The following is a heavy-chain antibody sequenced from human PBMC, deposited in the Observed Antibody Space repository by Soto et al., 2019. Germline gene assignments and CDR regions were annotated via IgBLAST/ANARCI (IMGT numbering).Heavy chain of an antibody. Sequence: ASVKVSCKASGHTFTSYAMHWVRQAPGQRLEWVGWINAGNGNTKYSQKFQGRVTITRDTSASTAYMELSSLRSEDTAVYYCARSIVVVTALDYWGQGTLVTVSS. CDR1: GHTFTSYA. D-gene: IGHD2-21*02. J-gene: IGHJ4*02. V-gene: IGHV1-3*01. CDR3: ARSIVVVTALDY. CDR2: INAGNGNT.